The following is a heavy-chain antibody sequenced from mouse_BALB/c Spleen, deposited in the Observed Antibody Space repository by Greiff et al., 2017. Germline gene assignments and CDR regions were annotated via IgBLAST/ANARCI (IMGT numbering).Heavy chain of an antibody. Sequence: DVMLVESGGGLVQPGRSLRLSCATSGFTFTDYYMSWVRQPPGKALEWLGFIRNKANGYTTEYSASVKGRFTISRDNSQSILYLQMNTLRAEDSATYYCARGENCDDAMDYWGQGTSVTVSS. CDR3: ARGENCDDAMDY. D-gene: IGHD4-1*01. CDR2: IRNKANGYTT. J-gene: IGHJ4*01. CDR1: GFTFTDYY. V-gene: IGHV7-3*02.